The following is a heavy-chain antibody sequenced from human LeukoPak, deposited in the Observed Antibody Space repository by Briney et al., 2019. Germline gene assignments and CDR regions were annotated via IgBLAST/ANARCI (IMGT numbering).Heavy chain of an antibody. CDR2: INHSGST. Sequence: PSETLSLTCSVSGGSISSSTYYWGWIRQPPGKGLEWIGEINHSGSTNYNPSLKSRVTISVDTSKNQFSLKLSSVTAADTAVYYCARIGGGTQKGYCSGGSCYPPPFDYWGQGTLVTVSS. CDR3: ARIGGGTQKGYCSGGSCYPPPFDY. J-gene: IGHJ4*02. V-gene: IGHV4-39*07. CDR1: GGSISSSTYY. D-gene: IGHD2-15*01.